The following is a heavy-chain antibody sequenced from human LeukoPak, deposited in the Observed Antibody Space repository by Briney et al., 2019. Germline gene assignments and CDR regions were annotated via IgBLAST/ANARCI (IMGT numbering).Heavy chain of an antibody. V-gene: IGHV3-23*01. D-gene: IGHD3-22*01. CDR3: ARRGVVIRVILVGFHKEAFYFDS. Sequence: GGSLRLSCAVSGITLSNYGMRWVRQAPGKGLEWVAGISDSGGSTNYADSVKGRFTISRDNPKNTLYLQMYSLRGEDTAVYFCARRGVVIRVILVGFHKEAFYFDSWGQGALVTVSS. J-gene: IGHJ4*02. CDR2: ISDSGGST. CDR1: GITLSNYG.